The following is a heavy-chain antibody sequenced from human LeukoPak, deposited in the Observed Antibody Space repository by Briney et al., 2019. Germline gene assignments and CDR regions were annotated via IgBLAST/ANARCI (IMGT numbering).Heavy chain of an antibody. Sequence: GASVKLSCKASGGTFSSYAISWVRQDPGQGLEWLGGIIPNFGTANYAQKFQGRVTITADESTSTAYMELSSLRSEDTAVYYCARAISSGWSGDLRYWGRGTLVTVSS. CDR3: ARAISSGWSGDLRY. V-gene: IGHV1-69*13. D-gene: IGHD6-19*01. CDR2: IIPNFGTA. J-gene: IGHJ4*02. CDR1: GGTFSSYA.